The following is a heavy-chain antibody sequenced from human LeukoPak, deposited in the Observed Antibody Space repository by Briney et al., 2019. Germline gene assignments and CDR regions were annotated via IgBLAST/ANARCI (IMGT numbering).Heavy chain of an antibody. CDR3: ASDVPYGDYPSADY. J-gene: IGHJ4*02. Sequence: PSETLSLPCTVSGGAISSYYWSWIRQPPGKGLEWIGYIYYSGSTNYNPSLKSRVTISVDTSKNQYSLKLSSVTAADTAVYYCASDVPYGDYPSADYWGQGTLVTVSS. V-gene: IGHV4-59*08. CDR1: GGAISSYY. CDR2: IYYSGST. D-gene: IGHD4-17*01.